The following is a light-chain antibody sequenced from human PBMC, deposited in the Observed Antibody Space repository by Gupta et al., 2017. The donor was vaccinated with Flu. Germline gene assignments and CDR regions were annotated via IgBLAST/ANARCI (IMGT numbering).Light chain of an antibody. V-gene: IGKV2D-29*01. Sequence: DLVMTQTPLSLSVTPGQPASISCKSSQSLLPSDGKTYLYWYLQKPGKPPQLLIYEVSNRLSGVPERFSGSGSGTEFTLKISRVEAEDVGVYYCMQSIKLSSTFGPGTKVDIK. CDR3: MQSIKLSST. CDR2: EVS. CDR1: QSLLPSDGKTY. J-gene: IGKJ3*01.